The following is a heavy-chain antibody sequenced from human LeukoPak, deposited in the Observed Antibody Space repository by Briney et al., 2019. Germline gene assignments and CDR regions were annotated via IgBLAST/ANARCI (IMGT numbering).Heavy chain of an antibody. D-gene: IGHD3-22*01. J-gene: IGHJ4*02. Sequence: PGGSLRLSCAASGFTFSSYAMSWVRQAPGKGLEWVSAISGSGGSTYYADSVKGRFTISRDNSKNTLYLQMNSLRAEDTAVYYCARPGDYDISGYPGLWGQGTLVTVSS. V-gene: IGHV3-23*01. CDR1: GFTFSSYA. CDR3: ARPGDYDISGYPGL. CDR2: ISGSGGST.